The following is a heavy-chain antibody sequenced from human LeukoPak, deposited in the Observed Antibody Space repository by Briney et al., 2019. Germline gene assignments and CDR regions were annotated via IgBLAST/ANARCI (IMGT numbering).Heavy chain of an antibody. CDR1: GGSISSDDYY. V-gene: IGHV4-30-4*01. CDR2: IYYSGSI. D-gene: IGHD3-22*01. Sequence: PSETLSFTCTVSGGSISSDDYYWTWIRQPPGKVLEWIGYIYYSGSIYYNPSLKSRVTISVDTSKNQFSLKLSSVTAADTAVYYCARDRVGGYYDSSGYYGAFDIWGQGTMVTVSS. CDR3: ARDRVGGYYDSSGYYGAFDI. J-gene: IGHJ3*02.